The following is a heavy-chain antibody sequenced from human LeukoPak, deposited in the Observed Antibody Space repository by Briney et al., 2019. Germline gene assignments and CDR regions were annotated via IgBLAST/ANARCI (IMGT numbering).Heavy chain of an antibody. CDR3: AKDLYTSRYACCFDY. CDR2: VSGGGSST. D-gene: IGHD6-13*01. CDR1: GFTFSNYA. V-gene: IGHV3-23*01. J-gene: IGHJ4*02. Sequence: GGSLRLSCVASGFTFSNYAMNWVRQAPGKGLEWVSGVSGGGSSTYYADSVKGRFTISRDNSKNMLYLQMNSLRAEDTAVYYCAKDLYTSRYACCFDYWGQGNPGHRLL.